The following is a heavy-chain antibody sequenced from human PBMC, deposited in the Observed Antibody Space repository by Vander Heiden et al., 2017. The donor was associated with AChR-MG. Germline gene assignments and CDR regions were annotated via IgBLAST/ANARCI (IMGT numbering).Heavy chain of an antibody. CDR1: GGSISSYY. J-gene: IGHJ5*02. Sequence: QVQLQESGPGLVKPSETLSLTCTVSGGSISSYYWSWIRQPPGKGLEWIGYIYYSGSTNYNPSLKSRVTISVDTSKNQFSLKLSSVTAADTAVYYCARGLVDYGDYWFDPWGQGTLVTVSS. V-gene: IGHV4-59*01. CDR2: IYYSGST. D-gene: IGHD4-17*01. CDR3: ARGLVDYGDYWFDP.